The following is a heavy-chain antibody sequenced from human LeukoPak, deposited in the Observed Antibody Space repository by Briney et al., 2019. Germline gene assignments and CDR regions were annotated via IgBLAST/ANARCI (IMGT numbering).Heavy chain of an antibody. CDR1: GFTFSSYW. J-gene: IGHJ4*02. D-gene: IGHD2-2*01. CDR2: IKQDGSEK. Sequence: PGGSLRLSCAASGFTFSSYWMSWVRQAPGKGLEWVAHIKQDGSEKYYVDSVKGRFTISRDNAKNSLYLQMNSLRAEDTAVYYCANFYCSGTSCFMFDYWGQGTLVTVSS. CDR3: ANFYCSGTSCFMFDY. V-gene: IGHV3-7*01.